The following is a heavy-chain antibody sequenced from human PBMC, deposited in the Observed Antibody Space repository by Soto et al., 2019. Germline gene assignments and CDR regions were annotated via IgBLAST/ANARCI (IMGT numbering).Heavy chain of an antibody. CDR1: GYTFTGYY. CDR2: ISPNSGGT. CDR3: GKGRSGDVGVFY. Sequence: QVQLVQSGAEVNKSGASVKVSCKASGYTFTGYYIHWVRQAPGQGPEWMGEISPNSGGTKYAHRFQGRVTMTRDTSITTVYMELSNLSPDDTAVYYCGKGRSGDVGVFYWGQGTLVTVYS. V-gene: IGHV1-2*07. J-gene: IGHJ4*02. D-gene: IGHD1-26*01.